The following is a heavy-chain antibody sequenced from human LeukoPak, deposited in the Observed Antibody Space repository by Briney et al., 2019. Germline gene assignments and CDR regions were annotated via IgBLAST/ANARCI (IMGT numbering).Heavy chain of an antibody. V-gene: IGHV4-39*07. CDR1: GGSISSSSYY. D-gene: IGHD2-21*02. CDR3: ASRSATAPEGFDI. CDR2: IYHSGST. Sequence: SETLSLTCTVSGGSISSSSYYWGWIRQPPGKGLEWIGSIYHSGSTNHNPSLISRLTISLDKSRNQLSLKLNSVTAADTAVYYCASRSATAPEGFDIWGQGTLVTVSS. J-gene: IGHJ3*02.